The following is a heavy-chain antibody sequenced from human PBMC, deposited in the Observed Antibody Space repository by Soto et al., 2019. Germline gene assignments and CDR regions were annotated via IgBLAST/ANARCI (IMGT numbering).Heavy chain of an antibody. CDR3: ARVLYLWPPDGMDV. Sequence: PGGSLRLSCAGSGYAFGMYWLSWVRQAPGKGLEWVAHIKQDGSEQYYVDSVKGRYTISRDNAKNAVYLQLNSLRVEDTAIYYCARVLYLWPPDGMDVWGQGTTVTVSS. D-gene: IGHD2-8*01. CDR2: IKQDGSEQ. V-gene: IGHV3-7*03. J-gene: IGHJ6*02. CDR1: GYAFGMYW.